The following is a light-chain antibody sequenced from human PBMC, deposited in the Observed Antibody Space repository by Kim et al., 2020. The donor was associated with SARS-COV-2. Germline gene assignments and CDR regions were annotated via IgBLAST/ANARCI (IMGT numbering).Light chain of an antibody. V-gene: IGKV3-15*01. J-gene: IGKJ2*01. CDR2: GAS. Sequence: EIVMTQSPATLSVSPGEGATLSCRASQSVSSNLAWYQQKRGQPPRLLIYGASTRATGIPARFSGSGSGTEFTLTISSLQSEDFAVYYCQQYNGWPPYTFGQGTKLDI. CDR3: QQYNGWPPYT. CDR1: QSVSSN.